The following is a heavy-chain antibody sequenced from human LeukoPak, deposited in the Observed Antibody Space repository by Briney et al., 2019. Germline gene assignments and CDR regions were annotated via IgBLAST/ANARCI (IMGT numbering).Heavy chain of an antibody. CDR2: IYHSGST. V-gene: IGHV4-4*02. Sequence: SGTLSLTCAVSGGSISSSNWWSWVRQPPGKGLEWIGEIYHSGSTNYNPSLKSRVTISVDKSKNQFSLKLSSVTAADTAVYYCASLYSSSWYYFDYWGQGTLVTVSS. D-gene: IGHD6-13*01. CDR1: GGSISSSNW. J-gene: IGHJ4*02. CDR3: ASLYSSSWYYFDY.